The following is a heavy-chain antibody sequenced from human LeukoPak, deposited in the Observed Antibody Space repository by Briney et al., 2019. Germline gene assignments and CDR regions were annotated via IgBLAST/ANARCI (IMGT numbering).Heavy chain of an antibody. CDR1: GFSFSTSG. J-gene: IGHJ4*02. CDR2: IRNDGNRK. D-gene: IGHD3-22*01. Sequence: GGSLRLSCVASGFSFSTSGMHWVRQSPGKGLDWVAFIRNDGNRKNYAESVKGRFTISRDNSRNTLYLQMDSLSAEDTAVYYCVKVDTWGQGTLVTVSS. V-gene: IGHV3-30*02. CDR3: VKVDT.